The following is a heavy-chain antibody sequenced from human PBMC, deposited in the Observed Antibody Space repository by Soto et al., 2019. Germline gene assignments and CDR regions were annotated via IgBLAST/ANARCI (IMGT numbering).Heavy chain of an antibody. CDR2: INPNSGGT. V-gene: IGHV1-2*04. CDR3: ARDLNSRGSYYEDYYYGMDV. J-gene: IGHJ6*02. Sequence: ASVKVSCKASGYTFTGYYMHWVRQAPGQGLEWMGWINPNSGGTNYAQKFQGWVTMTRDTSISTAYMELSRLRSDDTAVDYCARDLNSRGSYYEDYYYGMDVWGQGTTVTV. D-gene: IGHD1-26*01. CDR1: GYTFTGYY.